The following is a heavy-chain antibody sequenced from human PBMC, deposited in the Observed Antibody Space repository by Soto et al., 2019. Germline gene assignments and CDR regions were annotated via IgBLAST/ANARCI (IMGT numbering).Heavy chain of an antibody. CDR3: ATSPGGYYIS. D-gene: IGHD2-15*01. J-gene: IGHJ3*01. Sequence: GGSLRLSCADSGFSFSSYWMHWVRQGPGKGLVWVARINTEGSSTNYADSVEGRFTISRDNAKNTLYLQMNSLRAEDTAVYYCATSPGGYYISWGHGPMVTVS. CDR2: INTEGSST. CDR1: GFSFSSYW. V-gene: IGHV3-74*01.